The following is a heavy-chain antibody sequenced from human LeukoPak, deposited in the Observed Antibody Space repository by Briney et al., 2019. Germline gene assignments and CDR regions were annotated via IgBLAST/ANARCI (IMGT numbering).Heavy chain of an antibody. CDR1: GYTFTGYY. V-gene: IGHV1-2*02. Sequence: ASVKVSCMASGYTFTGYYMHWVRQAPGQGLEWMGWINPNSGGTNYAQKFQGRVTMTRDTSISTAYMELSRLRSDDTAVYYCARLPYTMVRGVDDAFDIWGQGTMVTVSS. J-gene: IGHJ3*02. CDR2: INPNSGGT. D-gene: IGHD3-10*01. CDR3: ARLPYTMVRGVDDAFDI.